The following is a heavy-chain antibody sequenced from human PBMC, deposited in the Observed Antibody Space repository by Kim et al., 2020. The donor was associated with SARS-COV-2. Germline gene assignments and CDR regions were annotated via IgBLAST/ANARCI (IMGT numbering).Heavy chain of an antibody. D-gene: IGHD3-10*01. V-gene: IGHV5-51*01. CDR2: DT. Sequence: DTRYSPSFQGQVTISADNTISTAYLQWSSLRASDTAMYYCARHGSGFDPWGQGTLVTVSS. J-gene: IGHJ5*02. CDR3: ARHGSGFDP.